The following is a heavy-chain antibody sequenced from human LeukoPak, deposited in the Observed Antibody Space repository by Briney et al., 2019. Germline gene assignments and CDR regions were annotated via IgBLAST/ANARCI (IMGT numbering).Heavy chain of an antibody. D-gene: IGHD3-3*01. CDR1: GYTFTSYD. CDR3: AASIFGVVQNWFDP. J-gene: IGHJ5*02. V-gene: IGHV1-18*01. CDR2: ISGYNGNT. Sequence: ASVKVSCKASGYTFTSYDINWVRQAPGQGLEWMGWISGYNGNTNYAQKLQGRVTVTTDTSTSTVYMELRSLRSDDTAVYYCAASIFGVVQNWFDPWGQGTLGTVSS.